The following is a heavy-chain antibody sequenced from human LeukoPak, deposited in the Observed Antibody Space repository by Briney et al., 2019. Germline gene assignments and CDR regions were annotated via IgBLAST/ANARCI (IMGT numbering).Heavy chain of an antibody. CDR1: GYTLTSYD. Sequence: ASVKVSCKASGYTLTSYDINWVRQATGQGLEWMGWMNPNSGRTGYAQNFQGRITITRNTSVSTAYMELSSLRSEDTAVYYCTRETSSRYFDYWGQGTLVTVSS. CDR3: TRETSSRYFDY. J-gene: IGHJ4*02. CDR2: MNPNSGRT. V-gene: IGHV1-8*01.